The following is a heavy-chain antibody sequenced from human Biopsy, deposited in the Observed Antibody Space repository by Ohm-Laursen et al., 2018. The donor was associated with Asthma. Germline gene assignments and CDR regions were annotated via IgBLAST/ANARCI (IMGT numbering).Heavy chain of an antibody. CDR1: GGSITSSSYY. CDR3: VRHQYSSSWSTFDY. CDR2: MYHSGSP. D-gene: IGHD3-22*01. Sequence: SDTLSLTCTVSGGSITSSSYYWGWLRQPPGKGMEWIGSMYHSGSPYYHPSLKSRPTISVDTSKNQLPLKMSSVTAADTAVYFCVRHQYSSSWSTFDYWGQGALVTVSS. J-gene: IGHJ4*02. V-gene: IGHV4-39*01.